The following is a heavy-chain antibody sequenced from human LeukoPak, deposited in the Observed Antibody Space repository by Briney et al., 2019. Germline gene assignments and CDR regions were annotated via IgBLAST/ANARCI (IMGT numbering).Heavy chain of an antibody. Sequence: GGSLRLSCAASGFTFSSYWMNWVRQAPGKGLEWVAHIKQDGSQKYYVDSVEGRFTISRDNAKNSLYLQMNSLRAEDTAVYYCARSYYGSGTSYGMDVWGQGTTVTVSS. CDR2: IKQDGSQK. V-gene: IGHV3-7*01. CDR3: ARSYYGSGTSYGMDV. J-gene: IGHJ6*02. CDR1: GFTFSSYW. D-gene: IGHD3-10*01.